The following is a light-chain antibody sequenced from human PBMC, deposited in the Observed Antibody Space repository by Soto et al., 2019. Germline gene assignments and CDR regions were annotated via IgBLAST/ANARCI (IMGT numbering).Light chain of an antibody. CDR3: ATWQSSLTGGWV. CDR2: DND. CDR1: SSNIGTNY. Sequence: QAVLTQPPSVSAAPGQKVTISCSGSSSNIGTNYVSWYQHLPGTAPKLLIYDNDKRPSGIPDRFSGSKSGTSATLGITGLQTGDEADYYCATWQSSLTGGWVFGGGTQLTVL. J-gene: IGLJ3*02. V-gene: IGLV1-51*01.